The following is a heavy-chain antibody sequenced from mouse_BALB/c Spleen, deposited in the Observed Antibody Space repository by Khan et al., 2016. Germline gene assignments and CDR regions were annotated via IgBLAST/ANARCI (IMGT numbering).Heavy chain of an antibody. V-gene: IGHV5-6-3*01. Sequence: EVELVESGGGLVQPGGSLKLSCGASGFTFSSYGMSWVRQTPDKRLELVATINSNGGSTYYPDSVKGRFTISRDNAKNTLYLQMSSLKSEDTAMYYCARMARTINWGQGTTLTVSS. CDR2: INSNGGST. CDR1: GFTFSSYG. J-gene: IGHJ2*01. CDR3: ARMARTIN.